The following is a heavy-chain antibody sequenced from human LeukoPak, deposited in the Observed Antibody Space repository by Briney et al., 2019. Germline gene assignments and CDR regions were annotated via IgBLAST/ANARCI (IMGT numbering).Heavy chain of an antibody. CDR1: GFTFDDYG. CDR3: AELGITMIGGV. V-gene: IGHV3-23*01. CDR2: ISGSGFNT. J-gene: IGHJ6*04. D-gene: IGHD3-10*02. Sequence: PGGSLRLSCAASGFTFDDYGLIWVRQAPGKGLEWVSAISGSGFNTYYADSVKGRFTISRDNAKNSLYLQMNSLRAEDTAVYYCAELGITMIGGVWGKGTTVTISS.